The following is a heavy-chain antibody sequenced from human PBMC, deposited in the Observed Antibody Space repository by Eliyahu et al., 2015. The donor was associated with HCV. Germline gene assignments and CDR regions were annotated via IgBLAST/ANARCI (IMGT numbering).Heavy chain of an antibody. J-gene: IGHJ4*02. V-gene: IGHV1-69*02. D-gene: IGHD3-22*01. Sequence: QVQLVQSGAEVKKPGSSVKVSCKXSGXXFSSYTISWVRQAPGQGLEWMGRIIPILGIANYAQKFQGRVTITADKSTSTAYMELSSLRSEDTAVYYCASGRGDVVVVVTSLDYWGQGTLVTVSS. CDR2: IIPILGIA. CDR1: GXXFSSYT. CDR3: ASGRGDVVVVVTSLDY.